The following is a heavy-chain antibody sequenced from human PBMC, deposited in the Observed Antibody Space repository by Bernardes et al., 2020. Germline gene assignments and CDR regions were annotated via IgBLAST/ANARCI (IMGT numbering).Heavy chain of an antibody. CDR1: GFTFSSYA. CDR2: ISGSGGST. V-gene: IGHV3-23*01. Sequence: GGSLRLSCAASGFTFSSYAMSWVRQAPGKGLEWVSAISGSGGSTYYADSVKGRFTISRDNSKNTLYLQMNSLRAEDTAVYYCAKDPVVNYGGNPGAWFGYWGQGTLVTVSS. J-gene: IGHJ4*02. CDR3: AKDPVVNYGGNPGAWFGY. D-gene: IGHD4-17*01.